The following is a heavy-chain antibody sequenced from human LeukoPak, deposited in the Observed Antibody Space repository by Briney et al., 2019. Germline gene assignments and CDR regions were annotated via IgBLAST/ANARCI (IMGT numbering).Heavy chain of an antibody. Sequence: GASVKVSCKASGYTFTSYYMHWVRQAPGQGLEWMGIINPSGGSTSYAQKFQGRVTMTRDTSISTAYMELSRLRSDDTAVYYCARAPGGLNWFDPWGQGTLVTVSS. V-gene: IGHV1-46*01. CDR3: ARAPGGLNWFDP. CDR1: GYTFTSYY. CDR2: INPSGGST. D-gene: IGHD3-10*01. J-gene: IGHJ5*02.